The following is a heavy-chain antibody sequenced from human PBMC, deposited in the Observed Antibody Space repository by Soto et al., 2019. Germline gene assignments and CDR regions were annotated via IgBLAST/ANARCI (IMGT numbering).Heavy chain of an antibody. D-gene: IGHD3-3*01. J-gene: IGHJ6*02. CDR2: ISPIFGTA. V-gene: IGHV1-69*01. CDR1: GGTFSSYA. Sequence: QVQLVQSGAEVKKPGSSVKVSCKASGGTFSSYAISWVRQAPGQGLEWMGGISPIFGTANYEQKFQGRVTITADESTRTADMELSSLRSADTAVYYCARKGADYDYWSGYPTYYYYYGMDVWGQGTTVTVSS. CDR3: ARKGADYDYWSGYPTYYYYYGMDV.